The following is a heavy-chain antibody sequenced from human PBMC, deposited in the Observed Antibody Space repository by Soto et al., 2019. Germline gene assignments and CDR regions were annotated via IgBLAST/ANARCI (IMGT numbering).Heavy chain of an antibody. D-gene: IGHD3-9*01. J-gene: IGHJ4*02. CDR1: GYTFTSYG. Sequence: EASVKVSCKASGYTFTSYGISWVRQAPGQGLEWMGWISAYNGNTNYAQKLQGRVTMTTDTSTSTAYMELRSLRSDDTAVYYCARDTYYDILTGLILWGQGTLVTVSS. CDR3: ARDTYYDILTGLIL. CDR2: ISAYNGNT. V-gene: IGHV1-18*01.